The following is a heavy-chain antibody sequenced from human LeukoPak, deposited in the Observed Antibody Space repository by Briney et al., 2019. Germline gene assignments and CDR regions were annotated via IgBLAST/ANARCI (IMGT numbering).Heavy chain of an antibody. Sequence: ASVKVSCKASGYTFTSYGISWVRQAPGQGVEWMGWISAYNGNTNYAQKLQGRVTMTTDTSTSTAYMELRSLGSDDTAVYYCASLRYFDEQYYFDYWGQGTLVTVSS. V-gene: IGHV1-18*01. CDR1: GYTFTSYG. D-gene: IGHD3-9*01. CDR2: ISAYNGNT. J-gene: IGHJ4*02. CDR3: ASLRYFDEQYYFDY.